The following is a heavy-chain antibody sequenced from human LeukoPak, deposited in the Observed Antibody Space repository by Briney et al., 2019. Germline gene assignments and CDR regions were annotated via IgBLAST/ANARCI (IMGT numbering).Heavy chain of an antibody. J-gene: IGHJ4*02. D-gene: IGHD3-3*01. CDR3: ARGRRYDFWSGYYTPGDY. V-gene: IGHV1-69*06. CDR1: GGTFSSYA. CDR2: IIPIFGTA. Sequence: ASVKVSCKASGGTFSSYAISWVRQAPGQGLEWMGGIIPIFGTANYAQKFQGRVTITADKSTSTAYMELSSLRSEDTALYYCARGRRYDFWSGYYTPGDYWGQGTLVTVSS.